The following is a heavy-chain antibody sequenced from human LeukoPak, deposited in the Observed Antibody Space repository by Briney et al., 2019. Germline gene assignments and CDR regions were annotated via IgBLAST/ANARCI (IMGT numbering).Heavy chain of an antibody. CDR2: INHSGST. V-gene: IGHV4-34*01. Sequence: SETLSLTCAVYGGSFSGYYWSWIRQPPVKGLEWIGEINHSGSTNYNPSLKSRVTISVDTSKNQFSLKLSSVTAADTAVYYCARGGDYRDFGGWFDPWGQGTLVTVSS. CDR3: ARGGDYRDFGGWFDP. J-gene: IGHJ5*02. CDR1: GGSFSGYY. D-gene: IGHD4-17*01.